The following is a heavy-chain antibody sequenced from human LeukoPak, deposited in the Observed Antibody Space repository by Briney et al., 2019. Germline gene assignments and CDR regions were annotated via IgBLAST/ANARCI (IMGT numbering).Heavy chain of an antibody. CDR1: GGSFSSYG. D-gene: IGHD3-22*01. CDR2: IIPIFGTA. CDR3: ATGSLSDTSGHYFDY. V-gene: IGHV1-69*13. Sequence: ASVKVSCKASGGSFSSYGISCVRQAPGQGLEWMGGIIPIFGTANYAQNFQGRVTITADESTSTAYMELSSLRSEDTAVYYCATGSLSDTSGHYFDYWGQGTLVTVSS. J-gene: IGHJ4*02.